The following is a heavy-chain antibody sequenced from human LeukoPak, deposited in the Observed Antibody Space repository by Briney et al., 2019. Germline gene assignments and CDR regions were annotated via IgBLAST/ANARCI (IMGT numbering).Heavy chain of an antibody. J-gene: IGHJ4*02. Sequence: SETLSLTCTVSGYSISSGYYWGWIRQPPGRGLEWIGSIYRSGSTYYNPSLKSRVTISVDTSKNQFSLKLSSVTAADTAVYYCASTIHGGQGTLVTVSS. CDR3: ASTIH. V-gene: IGHV4-38-2*02. D-gene: IGHD5-24*01. CDR2: IYRSGST. CDR1: GYSISSGYY.